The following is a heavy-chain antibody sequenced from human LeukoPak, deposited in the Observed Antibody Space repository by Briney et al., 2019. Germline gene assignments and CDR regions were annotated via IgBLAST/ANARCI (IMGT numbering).Heavy chain of an antibody. D-gene: IGHD6-19*01. V-gene: IGHV3-30*02. Sequence: GGSLRLSCAASGFTFSSYGMHWVRQAPGKWLEWVAFIRYDGSNKYYADSVKGRFTISRDNSKNTLYLQMNSLRAEDTAVYYCAKDHGYSSGCSDYWGQGTLVTVSS. CDR3: AKDHGYSSGCSDY. CDR1: GFTFSSYG. J-gene: IGHJ4*02. CDR2: IRYDGSNK.